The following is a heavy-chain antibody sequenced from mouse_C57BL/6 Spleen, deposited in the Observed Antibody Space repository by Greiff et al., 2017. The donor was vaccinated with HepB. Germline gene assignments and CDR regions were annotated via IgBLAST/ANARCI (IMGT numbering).Heavy chain of an antibody. CDR1: GFTFSSYA. J-gene: IGHJ3*01. D-gene: IGHD1-1*01. V-gene: IGHV5-9-1*02. CDR3: TREKDYYGSSYWFAY. Sequence: EVQLVESGEGLVKPGGSLKLSCAASGFTFSSYAMSWVRQTPEKRLEWVAYISSGGDYIYYADTVKGRFTISRDNARNTLYLQMSSLKSEDTAMYYCTREKDYYGSSYWFAYWGQGTLVTVSA. CDR2: ISSGGDYI.